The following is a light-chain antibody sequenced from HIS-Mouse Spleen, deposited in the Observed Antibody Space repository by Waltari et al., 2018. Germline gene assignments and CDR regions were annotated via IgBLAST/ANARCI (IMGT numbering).Light chain of an antibody. V-gene: IGLV3-1*01. CDR2: QDS. J-gene: IGLJ2*01. Sequence: SYELTQPPSVSVSPGQTASITCSGDKLGDKYACWYQQKPGQAPVLVIYQDSKRPSGIPERFPGSNSGNTATLTISGTQAMDEADYYCQAWDSSTDVVFGGGTKLTVL. CDR3: QAWDSSTDVV. CDR1: KLGDKY.